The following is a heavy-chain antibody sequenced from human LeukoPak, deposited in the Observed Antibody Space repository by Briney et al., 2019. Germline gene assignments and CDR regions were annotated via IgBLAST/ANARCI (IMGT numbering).Heavy chain of an antibody. J-gene: IGHJ5*02. CDR2: NNPNSGGT. D-gene: IGHD6-13*01. CDR3: ARELEIVAAAGTIWFDP. V-gene: IGHV1-2*02. CDR1: GYTFTGYY. Sequence: ASVKVSCKASGYTFTGYYMHWVRQAPGQGLEWMGWNNPNSGGTNYAQKFQGRVTMTRDTSISTAYMELSRLRSDDTAVYYCARELEIVAAAGTIWFDPWAREPWSPSPQ.